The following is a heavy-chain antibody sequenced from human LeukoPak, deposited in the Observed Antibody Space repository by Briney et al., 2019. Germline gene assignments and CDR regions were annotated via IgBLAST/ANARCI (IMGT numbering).Heavy chain of an antibody. CDR1: GGSFSGYC. J-gene: IGHJ6*03. V-gene: IGHV4-34*01. CDR3: ARHRYYYDSSGPRGAYCMDV. CDR2: INHSGST. Sequence: SETLSLTCAVYGGSFSGYCWSWIRQPPGKGLEWIGEINHSGSTNYNPSLKSRVTISVDTSKNQFSLKLSSVTAADTAVYYCARHRYYYDSSGPRGAYCMDVWGKGTTVTISS. D-gene: IGHD3-22*01.